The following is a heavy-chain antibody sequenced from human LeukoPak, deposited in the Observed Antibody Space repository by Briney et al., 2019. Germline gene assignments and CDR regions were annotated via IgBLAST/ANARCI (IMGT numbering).Heavy chain of an antibody. J-gene: IGHJ4*02. CDR2: IYYSGST. CDR3: ARRMGDVAVVYFDY. V-gene: IGHV4-39*01. Sequence: PSETLSLTCTVSGGSISSTGYYWGWIRQPPGKGLEWIGSIYYSGSTYYNPSLKSRVTISVDTSKNQFSLKLNSVTAADTAVYYCARRMGDVAVVYFDYWGQGTLVTVSS. CDR1: GGSISSTGYY. D-gene: IGHD2-2*01.